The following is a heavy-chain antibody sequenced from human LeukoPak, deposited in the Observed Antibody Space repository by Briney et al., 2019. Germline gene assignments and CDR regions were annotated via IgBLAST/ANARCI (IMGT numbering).Heavy chain of an antibody. Sequence: PSETLSLTCNVSGASMSSNYWSWIREPPGKGLEWIGYIYHSGNTNYSPSLESRVTMSVDESKNQFSLRVHFVSAADTAVYYCASTRRAAVAGRFDSWGQGTLVTVSS. J-gene: IGHJ4*02. D-gene: IGHD6-19*01. V-gene: IGHV4-4*09. CDR3: ASTRRAAVAGRFDS. CDR1: GASMSSNY. CDR2: IYHSGNT.